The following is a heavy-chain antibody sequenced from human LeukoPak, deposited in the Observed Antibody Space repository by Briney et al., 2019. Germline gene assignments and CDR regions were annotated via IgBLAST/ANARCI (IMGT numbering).Heavy chain of an antibody. J-gene: IGHJ4*02. CDR1: GFTFDDYA. Sequence: PGGSLRLSCAASGFTFDDYAMHWVRQAPGKGLEWVSGISWNSGSIGYADSVKGRFTISRDNAKNSLYLQMNSLRAEDTALYYCAKGLLVSIPPDDYWGQGTLVTVSS. V-gene: IGHV3-9*01. CDR3: AKGLLVSIPPDDY. CDR2: ISWNSGSI. D-gene: IGHD2-15*01.